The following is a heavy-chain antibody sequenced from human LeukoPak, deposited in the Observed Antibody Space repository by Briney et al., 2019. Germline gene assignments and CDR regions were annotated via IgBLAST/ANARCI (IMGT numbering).Heavy chain of an antibody. Sequence: PSETLSLTCTVSGGSISSGDYYWSWIRQPPGKGLEWIGYIYYSGSTYYNPSLKSRDTISVDTSKNQFSLKLSSVTAADTAVYYCARFYYYDSSGYYRKYNWFDPWGQGTLATVSS. J-gene: IGHJ5*02. CDR2: IYYSGST. CDR3: ARFYYYDSSGYYRKYNWFDP. V-gene: IGHV4-30-4*08. CDR1: GGSISSGDYY. D-gene: IGHD3-22*01.